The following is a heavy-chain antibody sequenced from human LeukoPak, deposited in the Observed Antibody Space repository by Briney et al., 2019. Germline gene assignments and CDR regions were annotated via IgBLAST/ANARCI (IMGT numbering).Heavy chain of an antibody. CDR3: AKDVSPTGIQLWPSGFDY. Sequence: GGSLRLSCAASGFTFSSYAMSWVRQAPGKGLEWVSAISGSGGSTYYADSVKGRFTISRDNSKNTLYLQMNSLGAEDTAVYYCAKDVSPTGIQLWPSGFDYWGQGTLVTASS. D-gene: IGHD5-18*01. J-gene: IGHJ4*02. CDR1: GFTFSSYA. V-gene: IGHV3-23*01. CDR2: ISGSGGST.